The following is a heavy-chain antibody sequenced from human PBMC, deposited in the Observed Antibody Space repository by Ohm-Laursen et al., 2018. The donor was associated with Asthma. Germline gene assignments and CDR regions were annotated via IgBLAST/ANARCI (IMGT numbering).Heavy chain of an antibody. CDR3: AKSFSNSPYYYYYGMDV. CDR1: GFTFSSYS. D-gene: IGHD4-23*01. V-gene: IGHV3-30*18. CDR2: ISYDGSNK. Sequence: SLRLSCSASGFTFSSYSMHWVRQAPGKGLEWVAVISYDGSNKYYADSVKGRFTISRDNSKNTLYLQMNSLRAEDTAVYYCAKSFSNSPYYYYYGMDVWGQGTTVTVSS. J-gene: IGHJ6*02.